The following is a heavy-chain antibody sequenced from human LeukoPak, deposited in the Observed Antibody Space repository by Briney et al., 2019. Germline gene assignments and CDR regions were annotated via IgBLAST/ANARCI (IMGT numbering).Heavy chain of an antibody. CDR3: ARDPSIPVAGTY. D-gene: IGHD6-19*01. Sequence: GGSLRLSCAASGISFNNYGMGWVRQAPGKGLEWVSRIEGDGSSTNYADSVRGRFTISRDNAKNTLYLQMNSLRAEDTAVYYCARDPSIPVAGTYWGQGTLVTVSS. V-gene: IGHV3-74*01. J-gene: IGHJ4*02. CDR1: GISFNNYG. CDR2: IEGDGSST.